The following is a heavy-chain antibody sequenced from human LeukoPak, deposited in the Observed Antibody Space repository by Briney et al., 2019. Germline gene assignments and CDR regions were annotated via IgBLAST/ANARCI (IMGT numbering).Heavy chain of an antibody. J-gene: IGHJ6*03. CDR3: AKDVGGDCSSTSCSYYYYYMDV. V-gene: IGHV4-4*02. CDR1: GGSISSSNW. Sequence: PSGTLSLTCAVSGGSISSSNWWSWVRQPPGQGLEWIGEIYHSGSTNYNPSLKSRVTISVDKSKNQFSLKLGSVTAADTAVYYCAKDVGGDCSSTSCSYYYYYMDVWGKGTTVTVSS. CDR2: IYHSGST. D-gene: IGHD2-2*01.